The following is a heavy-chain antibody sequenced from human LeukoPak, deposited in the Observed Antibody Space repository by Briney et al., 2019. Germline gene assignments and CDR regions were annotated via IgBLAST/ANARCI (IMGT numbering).Heavy chain of an antibody. J-gene: IGHJ4*02. CDR2: INHSGTT. CDR3: ARGWDYYDTTAYRYYFDY. D-gene: IGHD3-22*01. V-gene: IGHV4-34*01. Sequence: SETLSLTCAVYGGSFSGYYWSWIRQPPGEGLEWIGEINHSGTTNYNPSLKSRVTISVDTSKNQFSLRLTSVTAADTAVYYCARGWDYYDTTAYRYYFDYWGQGTLVTVSS. CDR1: GGSFSGYY.